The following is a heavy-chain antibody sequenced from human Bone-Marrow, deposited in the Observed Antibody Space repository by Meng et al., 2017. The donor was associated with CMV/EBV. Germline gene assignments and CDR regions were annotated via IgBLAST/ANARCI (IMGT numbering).Heavy chain of an antibody. V-gene: IGHV4-38-2*02. CDR1: GYSISSGYY. J-gene: IGHJ4*02. Sequence: SETLSLTCTVSGYSISSGYYWGWIRQPPGKGLEWIAIIYHSGSTYYNPSLKSRVTISVDTSKNQFSLRLSSVTAADTAVYYCARWALGIGDYWGQGTLVTVSS. CDR2: IYHSGST. CDR3: ARWALGIGDY. D-gene: IGHD7-27*01.